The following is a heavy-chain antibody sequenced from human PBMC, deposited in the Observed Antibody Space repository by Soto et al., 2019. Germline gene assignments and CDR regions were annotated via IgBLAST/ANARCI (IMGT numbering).Heavy chain of an antibody. CDR2: ISPDGSSK. V-gene: IGHV3-7*01. J-gene: IGHJ4*02. Sequence: XVCLRLACVAWGFTFNRHCKDWVRRTPGQGLEFVAKISPDGSSKDYVDSVKGRFTISRDNAKNSLYLQMNTLRAEHTAVHYCARGFRSPPDYWGQGTLGTGSS. CDR3: ARGFRSPPDY. CDR1: GFTFNRHC.